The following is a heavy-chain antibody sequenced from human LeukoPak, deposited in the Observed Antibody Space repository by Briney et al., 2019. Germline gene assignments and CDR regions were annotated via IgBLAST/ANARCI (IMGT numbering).Heavy chain of an antibody. Sequence: SETLSLTCTVSGGSISSSSYYWSWIRQPPGKGLEWIGYIYYSGSTNYNPSLKSRVTISVDTSKNQFSLKLSSVTAADTAVYYCARGGLLEWLLYWETTYFDYWGQGTLVTVSS. J-gene: IGHJ4*02. CDR1: GGSISSSSYY. CDR3: ARGGLLEWLLYWETTYFDY. CDR2: IYYSGST. V-gene: IGHV4-61*01. D-gene: IGHD3-3*01.